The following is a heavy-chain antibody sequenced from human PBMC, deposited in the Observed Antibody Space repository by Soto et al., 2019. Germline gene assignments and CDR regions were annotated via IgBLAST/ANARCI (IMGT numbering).Heavy chain of an antibody. D-gene: IGHD6-19*01. CDR2: IIPIFGTA. CDR1: GGTFSSYA. Sequence: QVQLVQSGAEVKKPGSSVKVSCKASGGTFSSYAISWVRQAPGQGLEWMGGIIPIFGTANYAQKFQGRVTLTADEATSTAYMELGSLRSEDTAVYYCARQEAVAGYYYYYYGMDVWGQGTTVTVSS. V-gene: IGHV1-69*12. J-gene: IGHJ6*02. CDR3: ARQEAVAGYYYYYYGMDV.